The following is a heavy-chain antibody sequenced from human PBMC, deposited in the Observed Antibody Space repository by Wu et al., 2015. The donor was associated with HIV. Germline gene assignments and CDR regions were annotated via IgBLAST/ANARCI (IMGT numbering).Heavy chain of an antibody. CDR3: ARGLPTNYDSSGYYDY. V-gene: IGHV1-18*01. J-gene: IGHJ4*02. CDR2: ISAYNGNT. D-gene: IGHD3-22*01. CDR1: GDGFTSYA. Sequence: QVQLVQSGAEVKKPGSSVKVTCKASGDGFTSYAVSWVRQAPGQGLEWMGWISAYNGNTNYAQKLQGRVTMTTDTSTSTAYMELRSLRSDDTAVYYCARGLPTNYDSSGYYDYWGQGTLVTVSS.